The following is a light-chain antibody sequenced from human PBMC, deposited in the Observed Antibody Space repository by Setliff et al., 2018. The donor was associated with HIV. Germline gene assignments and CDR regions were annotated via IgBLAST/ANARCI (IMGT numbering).Light chain of an antibody. CDR3: AAWDDSLNAYV. J-gene: IGLJ1*01. Sequence: SVLTQPPSAYGTPGQRVTISCSGSFSNIGRNTVHWYQQLPGTAPKLLIFANFQRPSGVPGRFSGSKSGTSASLAISGLQSEDESDYFCAAWDDSLNAYVFGTGTKVTVL. CDR2: ANF. CDR1: FSNIGRNT. V-gene: IGLV1-44*01.